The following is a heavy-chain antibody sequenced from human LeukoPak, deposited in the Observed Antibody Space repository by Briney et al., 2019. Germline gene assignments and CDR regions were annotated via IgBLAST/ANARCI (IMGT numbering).Heavy chain of an antibody. D-gene: IGHD4-17*01. CDR2: IYYSGST. Sequence: SETLSLTCTVSGGSISSSSYYWGWIRQPPGTGLEWIGSIYYSGSTYYNPSLKSRVTISVDTSKNQFSLKLSSVTAADTAVYYCARTTNDYGDYDYYYGMDVWGQGTTVTVSS. J-gene: IGHJ6*02. V-gene: IGHV4-39*01. CDR3: ARTTNDYGDYDYYYGMDV. CDR1: GGSISSSSYY.